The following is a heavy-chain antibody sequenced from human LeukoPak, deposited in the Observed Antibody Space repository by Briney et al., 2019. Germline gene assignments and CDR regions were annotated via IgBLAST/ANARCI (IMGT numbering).Heavy chain of an antibody. D-gene: IGHD5-24*01. CDR1: GFTVSGSY. J-gene: IGHJ4*02. CDR2: IYSGGTT. CDR3: ARGAVEMATIYFDY. Sequence: PGGSLRLSCAASGFTVSGSYMSWVRQAPGKGLEWVPVIYSGGTTYYADSVRGRFTISRDNSKNTLYLQMNSLRAEDTAVYYCARGAVEMATIYFDYWGQGTLVTVSS. V-gene: IGHV3-66*01.